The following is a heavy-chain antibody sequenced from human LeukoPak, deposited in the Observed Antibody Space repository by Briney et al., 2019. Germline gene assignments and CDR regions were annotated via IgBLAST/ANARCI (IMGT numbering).Heavy chain of an antibody. Sequence: PSETLSLTLRVSGGSLSSSSYYGGCLRQPPGKGLEWIGSIYNSGSTYYTPSHKSRVTMSVDTSKNQFSLKLSSVTAADTAVYYCARQGIAGYWGQGTLVTVSS. D-gene: IGHD6-13*01. V-gene: IGHV4-39*01. CDR3: ARQGIAGY. CDR1: GGSLSSSSYY. CDR2: IYNSGST. J-gene: IGHJ4*02.